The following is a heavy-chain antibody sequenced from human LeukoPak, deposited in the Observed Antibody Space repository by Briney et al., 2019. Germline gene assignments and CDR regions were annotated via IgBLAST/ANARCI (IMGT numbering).Heavy chain of an antibody. CDR3: VRGRGSYGWFDP. CDR2: ISGDGTAR. V-gene: IGHV3-74*01. CDR1: GFTSSSYW. D-gene: IGHD3-10*01. J-gene: IGHJ5*02. Sequence: GGSLRLSCAASGFTSSSYWMHWVRQVPGKGLVWVSRISGDGTARNYADSVKGRFTISRDDAKNTVDLQMNSLRGEDTAVYYCVRGRGSYGWFDPWGQGTLVAVSS.